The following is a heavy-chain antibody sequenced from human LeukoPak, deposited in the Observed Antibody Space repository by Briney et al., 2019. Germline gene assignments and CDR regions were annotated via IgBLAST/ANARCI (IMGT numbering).Heavy chain of an antibody. CDR3: ARGRGLRYFDWLDY. CDR2: IYYSGST. Sequence: TSSETLSLTCTVSGGSISSGGYYWSWIRQHPGKGLEWIGYIYYSGSTYYNPSLKSRVTISVDTSKNQFSLKLSSVTAADTAVYYCARGRGLRYFDWLDYWGQGTLVTVSS. V-gene: IGHV4-31*03. J-gene: IGHJ4*02. D-gene: IGHD3-9*01. CDR1: GGSISSGGYY.